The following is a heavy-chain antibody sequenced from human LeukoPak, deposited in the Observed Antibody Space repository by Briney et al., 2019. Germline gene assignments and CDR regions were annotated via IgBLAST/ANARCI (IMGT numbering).Heavy chain of an antibody. D-gene: IGHD6-13*01. CDR1: GFTFSSYA. V-gene: IGHV3-23*01. CDR2: ISGGGGTT. CDR3: AKGGSSWSYYFDY. Sequence: PGGSLRLSCAASGFTFSSYAMSWVRQAPGKGLQWVSGISGGGGTTYYADSVKGRFTISRDNSKNTLYLQMNSLRADDTALYYCAKGGSSWSYYFDYWGQGTLVTVSS. J-gene: IGHJ4*02.